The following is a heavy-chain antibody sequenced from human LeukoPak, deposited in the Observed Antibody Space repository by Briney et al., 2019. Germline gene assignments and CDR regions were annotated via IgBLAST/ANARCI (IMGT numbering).Heavy chain of an antibody. Sequence: PSETLSLTCTVSGGSISSYYWSWIRQPPGKGLEWIGSIYYRGSTYYNPSLKSRVTISVDTSKNQFSLKLSSVTAADTAVYYCARAYYYDSSGYPYDAFDIWGQGTMVTVSS. D-gene: IGHD3-22*01. CDR2: IYYRGST. V-gene: IGHV4-59*12. CDR3: ARAYYYDSSGYPYDAFDI. CDR1: GGSISSYY. J-gene: IGHJ3*02.